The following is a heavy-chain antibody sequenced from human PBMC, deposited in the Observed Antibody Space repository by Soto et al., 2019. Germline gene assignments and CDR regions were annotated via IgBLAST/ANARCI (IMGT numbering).Heavy chain of an antibody. CDR3: TRRPPVAYYGMDV. J-gene: IGHJ6*02. CDR2: IRSKANSYAT. V-gene: IGHV3-73*01. CDR1: GFTFSGSA. Sequence: LRLSCAASGFTFSGSAMHWVRQASGKGLEWVGRIRSKANSYATAYAASVKGRFTISRDDSKNTAYLQMNSLKTEDTAVYYCTRRPPVAYYGMDVWGQGTTVTVSS.